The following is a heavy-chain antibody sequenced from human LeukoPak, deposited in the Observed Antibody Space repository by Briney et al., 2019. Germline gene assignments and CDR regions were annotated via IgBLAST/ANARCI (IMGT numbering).Heavy chain of an antibody. CDR1: GFTFSSYA. D-gene: IGHD3-9*01. Sequence: GGSLRLSCAASGFTFSSYAMSWIRQAPGKGLEWVSAISGSGGSTYYADSVKGRFTISRDNSKNTLYLQMNSLRAEDTAVYYCAKWGDYDILTGYYDSDYWGQGTLVTVSS. CDR2: ISGSGGST. CDR3: AKWGDYDILTGYYDSDY. V-gene: IGHV3-23*01. J-gene: IGHJ4*02.